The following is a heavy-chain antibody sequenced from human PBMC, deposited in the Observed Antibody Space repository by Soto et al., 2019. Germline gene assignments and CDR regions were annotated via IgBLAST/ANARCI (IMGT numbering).Heavy chain of an antibody. CDR3: VRIGCSNGECWYYYYGMDV. D-gene: IGHD2-8*01. CDR1: GFTFSSYW. Sequence: EVQLVESGGGLVQPGGSLRLSCAASGFTFSSYWMHWVRQAPGKGLVWVSRINSDGSSTSYADSVKGRFTTSRDNAKSTLFLQMNRLRAEDKAVYYCVRIGCSNGECWYYYYGMDVWGQGTTVTVSS. V-gene: IGHV3-74*01. J-gene: IGHJ6*02. CDR2: INSDGSST.